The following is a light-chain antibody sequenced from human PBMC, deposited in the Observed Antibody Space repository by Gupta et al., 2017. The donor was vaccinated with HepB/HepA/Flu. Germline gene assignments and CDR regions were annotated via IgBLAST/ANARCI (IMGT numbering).Light chain of an antibody. V-gene: IGLV1-40*01. CDR1: SSNIGAGYD. CDR2: SYT. J-gene: IGLJ2*01. Sequence: QSVLTQPPSVSGAPGQRVTISCTGTSSNIGAGYDIHWYQQLPGTAPKLLIYSYTKRPSGVPDRFSGSKSGTSASLAITGLQAEDEADYYCHSYDSRSNSEVFGGGTRLTVL. CDR3: HSYDSRSNSEV.